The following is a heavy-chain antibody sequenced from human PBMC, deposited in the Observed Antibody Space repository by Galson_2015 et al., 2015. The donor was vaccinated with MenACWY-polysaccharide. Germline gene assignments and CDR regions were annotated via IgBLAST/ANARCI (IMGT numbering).Heavy chain of an antibody. V-gene: IGHV3-7*01. J-gene: IGHJ1*01. D-gene: IGHD5-24*01. CDR2: INQDGSEK. CDR1: GFTFNDFW. CDR3: ATAPSLHVGQH. Sequence: SLRLSCAASGFTFNDFWLSWVRQAPGKGLEWVANINQDGSEKYYVDSVKGRFTISRDNAENSLYLQMNSLRAEDTAVYYCATAPSLHVGQHWGQGTLVIVSS.